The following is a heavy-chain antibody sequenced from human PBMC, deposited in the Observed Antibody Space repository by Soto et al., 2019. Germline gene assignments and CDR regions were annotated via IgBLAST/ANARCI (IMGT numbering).Heavy chain of an antibody. CDR2: INAGNGNT. Sequence: GASVKVSCKASGGTFSSYAISWVRQAPGQRLEWMGWINAGNGNTKYSQKFQGRVTITRDTSASTAYMELSSLRSEDTAVYYCARDRVLRYFDWLSPDYWGQGTLVTVSS. CDR1: GGTFSSYA. D-gene: IGHD3-9*01. CDR3: ARDRVLRYFDWLSPDY. J-gene: IGHJ4*02. V-gene: IGHV1-3*01.